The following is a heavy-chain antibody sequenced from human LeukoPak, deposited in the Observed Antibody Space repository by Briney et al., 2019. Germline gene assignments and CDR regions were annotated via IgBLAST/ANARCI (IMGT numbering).Heavy chain of an antibody. D-gene: IGHD6-19*01. V-gene: IGHV3-21*01. J-gene: IGHJ4*02. Sequence: GGSLRLSCAASGFTFSSYSMNWVRQAPGKGLEWVSSISSSSSYIYSADSVKGRFTISRDNAKNSLYLQMNSLRAEDTAVYYCAREKRGIAVAGFDYWGQGTLVTVSS. CDR2: ISSSSSYI. CDR3: AREKRGIAVAGFDY. CDR1: GFTFSSYS.